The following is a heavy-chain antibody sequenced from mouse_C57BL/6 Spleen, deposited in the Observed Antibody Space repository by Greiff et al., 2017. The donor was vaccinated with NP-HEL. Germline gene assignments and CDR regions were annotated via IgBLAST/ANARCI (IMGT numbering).Heavy chain of an antibody. J-gene: IGHJ3*01. CDR1: GFTFSSYG. D-gene: IGHD2-1*01. Sequence: EVQRVESGGDLVKPGGSLKLSCAASGFTFSSYGMSWVRQTPDKRLEWVATISSGGSYTYNPDSVKGRFTISRDNAKNTLYLQMSSLKSEDTAMYYCARHGGNSFAYWGQGTLVTVSA. CDR2: ISSGGSYT. CDR3: ARHGGNSFAY. V-gene: IGHV5-6*01.